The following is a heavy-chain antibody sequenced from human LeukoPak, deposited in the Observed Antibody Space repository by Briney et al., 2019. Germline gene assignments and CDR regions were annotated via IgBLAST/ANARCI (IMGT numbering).Heavy chain of an antibody. CDR1: GGSICSYY. Sequence: PSETLSLTCTVSGGSICSYYWGWIRQPQGKGLEWIGYIYSSGSTNYNPSLKSRVTLSVDTSKNQFSLKLSSVTAADTAVYYCARYRRSLGYGMDVWGQGTTVTVSS. V-gene: IGHV4-59*01. CDR3: ARYRRSLGYGMDV. D-gene: IGHD1-26*01. J-gene: IGHJ6*02. CDR2: IYSSGST.